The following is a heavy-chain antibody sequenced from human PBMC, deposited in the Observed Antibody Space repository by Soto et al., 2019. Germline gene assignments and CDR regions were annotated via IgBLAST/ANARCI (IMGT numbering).Heavy chain of an antibody. Sequence: EAQLVESGGGLVRPGGSLRLSCAGSGFDFSSFEMNWVRQAPGKGLEWVSYISSYGTSIYYTDSVKGRFTISRDNAKNLPVLENGDRRTGETGCYYRARNGQQVLTWSQYYFDSWGKGTLVTVSS. CDR3: ARNGQQVLTWSQYYFDS. V-gene: IGHV3-48*03. CDR2: ISSYGTSI. CDR1: GFDFSSFE. D-gene: IGHD3-9*01. J-gene: IGHJ4*02.